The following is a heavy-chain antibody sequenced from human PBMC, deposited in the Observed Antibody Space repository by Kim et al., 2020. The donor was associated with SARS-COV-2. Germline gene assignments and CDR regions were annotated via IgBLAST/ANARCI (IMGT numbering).Heavy chain of an antibody. CDR2: ISGSGGST. J-gene: IGHJ4*02. D-gene: IGHD3-10*01. V-gene: IGHV3-23*01. CDR1: GFTFSSYA. CDR3: AKDLYGSGSYYLGLGDY. Sequence: GGSLRLSCAASGFTFSSYAMSWVRQAPGKGLEWVSAISGSGGSTYYADSVKGRFTISRDNSKNTLYLQMNSLRAEDTAVYYCAKDLYGSGSYYLGLGDYWGQGTLVTVSS.